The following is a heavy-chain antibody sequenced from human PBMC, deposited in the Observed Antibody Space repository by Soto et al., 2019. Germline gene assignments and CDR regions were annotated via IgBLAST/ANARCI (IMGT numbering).Heavy chain of an antibody. V-gene: IGHV3-64D*06. CDR3: VKTRIAVPELMGYYYGFDV. CDR1: GFTFSTFA. D-gene: IGHD3-10*01. CDR2: IDSNGGSA. J-gene: IGHJ6*02. Sequence: PGGSLRLSCSASGFTFSTFAMHWVRQAPGKGLEHISTIDSNGGSAYYADSVKGRFTISRDNSKNTPSLQMSSLKPEDTAVYYCVKTRIAVPELMGYYYGFDVWGQGTTVTVSS.